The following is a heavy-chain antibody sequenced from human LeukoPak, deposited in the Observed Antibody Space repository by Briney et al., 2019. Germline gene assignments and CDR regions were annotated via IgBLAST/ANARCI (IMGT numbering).Heavy chain of an antibody. D-gene: IGHD1-14*01. V-gene: IGHV4-4*02. CDR2: IYHSGST. Sequence: SETLSLTCAVSGGSISSSNWWSWVRQPPGKGLEWIGEIYHSGSTNYNPSLKSRVTISVDKSKNQFSLKLSSVAAADTAVYYCARVILPEYYYYYYMDVWGKGTTVTVSS. J-gene: IGHJ6*03. CDR3: ARVILPEYYYYYYMDV. CDR1: GGSISSSNW.